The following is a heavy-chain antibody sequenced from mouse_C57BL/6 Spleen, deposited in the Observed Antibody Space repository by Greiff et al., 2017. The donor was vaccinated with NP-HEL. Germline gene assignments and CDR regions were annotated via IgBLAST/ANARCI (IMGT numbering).Heavy chain of an antibody. D-gene: IGHD4-1*01. CDR3: ARRSNWEAS. CDR2: IYPSDSET. J-gene: IGHJ2*01. V-gene: IGHV1-61*01. Sequence: QVQLQQPGAELVRPGSSVKLSCKASGYTFTSYWMDWVKQRPGQGLEWIGNIYPSDSETHYNQKFKDKATLTVDKSSSTAYMQLSSLTSEDSAVYYCARRSNWEASWGQGTTLPVSS. CDR1: GYTFTSYW.